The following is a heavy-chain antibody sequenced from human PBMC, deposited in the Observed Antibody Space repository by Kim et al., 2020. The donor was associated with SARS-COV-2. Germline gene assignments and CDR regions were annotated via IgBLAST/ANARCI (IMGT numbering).Heavy chain of an antibody. CDR1: GFTFSSYG. CDR3: AKGDARAVAGTPTLYYYYYGMDV. V-gene: IGHV3-30*18. CDR2: ISYDGSNK. D-gene: IGHD6-19*01. J-gene: IGHJ6*02. Sequence: GGSLRLSCAASGFTFSSYGMHWVRQAPGKGLEWVAVISYDGSNKYYADSVKGRFTISRDNSKNTLYLQMNSLRAEDTAVYYCAKGDARAVAGTPTLYYYYYGMDVWGQGTTVTVSS.